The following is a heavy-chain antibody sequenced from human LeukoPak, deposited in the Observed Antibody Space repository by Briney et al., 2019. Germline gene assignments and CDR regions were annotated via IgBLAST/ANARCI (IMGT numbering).Heavy chain of an antibody. CDR2: INPSGGST. V-gene: IGHV1-46*01. D-gene: IGHD6-6*01. CDR1: GYTFTSYY. J-gene: IGHJ2*01. CDR3: GRGASSIAALNPFWYFDL. Sequence: ASVNVSCKASGYTFTSYYMHWVRQAPGQGLEWMGIINPSGGSTSYAQKFQGRVTMTRDTSTNPVYMELSSLRSDDTAVFYCGRGASSIAALNPFWYFDLWGRGTLVTVSS.